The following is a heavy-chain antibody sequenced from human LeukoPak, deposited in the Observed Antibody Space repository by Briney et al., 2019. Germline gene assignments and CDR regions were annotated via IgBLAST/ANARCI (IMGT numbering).Heavy chain of an antibody. V-gene: IGHV1-69*13. J-gene: IGHJ5*02. CDR1: GGTFSRYA. CDR2: IIPIFGTS. CDR3: ARVPADRDSSSPWGFDP. Sequence: SVKVCGKVSGGTFSRYAITWFRPAPGQGLEWMRGIIPIFGTSKYAQDFQGRVTIIADESTSTTYMELSRLRFDDTAVYYCARVPADRDSSSPWGFDPWGQGTLVTVSS. D-gene: IGHD6-13*01.